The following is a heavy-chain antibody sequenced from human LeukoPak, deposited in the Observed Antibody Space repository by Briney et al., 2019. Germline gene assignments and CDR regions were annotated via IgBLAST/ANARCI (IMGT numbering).Heavy chain of an antibody. J-gene: IGHJ4*02. D-gene: IGHD3-10*01. CDR3: ARVPLYGSGSYSIDY. CDR1: GYTFTSYY. Sequence: ASVKVSCKASGYTFTSYYMHWVRQAPGQGLEWMGIINPSGGSTSYAQKFQGRVTMTRNTSISTAYMELSSLRSEDTAVYYCARVPLYGSGSYSIDYWGQGTLVTVSS. CDR2: INPSGGST. V-gene: IGHV1-46*01.